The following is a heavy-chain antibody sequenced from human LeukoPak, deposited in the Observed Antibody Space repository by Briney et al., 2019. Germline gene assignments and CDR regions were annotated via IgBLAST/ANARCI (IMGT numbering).Heavy chain of an antibody. CDR1: GYSISSGYY. J-gene: IGHJ4*02. CDR2: IYHSGST. D-gene: IGHD1-14*01. CDR3: ARAGADGKDY. Sequence: PSETLSLTCAVSGYSISSGYYWGWIRQPPGKGLEWIGSIYHSGSTYYNPSLKSRVTISVDTSKNQFSLKLSSVTAADTAVYYCARAGADGKDYWGQGTLVTVSS. V-gene: IGHV4-38-2*01.